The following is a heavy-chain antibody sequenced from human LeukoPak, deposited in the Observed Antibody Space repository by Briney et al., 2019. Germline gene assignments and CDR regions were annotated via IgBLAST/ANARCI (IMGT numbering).Heavy chain of an antibody. CDR3: ARDRGMIVVDWFDP. CDR2: ISAYNGNT. Sequence: ASVKVSCKASGYTFTSYDISWVRQAPGQGLEWMGWISAYNGNTNYAQKLQGRVTMTTDTSTSTAYMELRSLRSDDTAVYYCARDRGMIVVDWFDPWGQGTLVTVSS. D-gene: IGHD3-22*01. J-gene: IGHJ5*02. V-gene: IGHV1-18*01. CDR1: GYTFTSYD.